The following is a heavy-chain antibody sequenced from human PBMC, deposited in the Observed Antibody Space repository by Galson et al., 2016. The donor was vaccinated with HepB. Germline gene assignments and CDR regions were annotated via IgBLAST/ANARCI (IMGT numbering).Heavy chain of an antibody. D-gene: IGHD1-26*01. CDR3: ATDSSIDTYSYYYMDV. V-gene: IGHV4-61*02. CDR1: SGSISSGLYY. Sequence: TLSLTCTVSSGSISSGLYYWSWIRQPAGKGLEWIGRIYSNGSINYNPSLKSRVTIPVDTSKNQFSLKLSSVTAADTAVYYCATDSSIDTYSYYYMDVWGKGTTVTVSS. J-gene: IGHJ6*03. CDR2: IYSNGSI.